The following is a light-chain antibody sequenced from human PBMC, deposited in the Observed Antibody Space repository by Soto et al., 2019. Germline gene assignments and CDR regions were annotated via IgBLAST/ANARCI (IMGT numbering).Light chain of an antibody. CDR1: QSVSSY. Sequence: EILLTQYPATLSLSPGERATLSCGASQSVSSYLAWYQQKPGQAPRLLIYGVSNRATGVPDRFSGSGPGTDFTLTISRLGPEDFAVYYCQQYTDWPLTFGQGTKVDI. J-gene: IGKJ1*01. CDR2: GVS. CDR3: QQYTDWPLT. V-gene: IGKV3-11*01.